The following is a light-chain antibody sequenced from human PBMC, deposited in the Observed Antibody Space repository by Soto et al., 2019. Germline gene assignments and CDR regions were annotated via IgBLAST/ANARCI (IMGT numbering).Light chain of an antibody. Sequence: EIVLTHSSGTLSFSPAERASLSCRASQSVRSDSLAWYQQKPGQAPTLLIYAASYRATGIPDRFTGSGSGTEFTLTISSLQSGDFAVYYCQQYNRWPFTFGPGTKVDIK. CDR3: QQYNRWPFT. CDR2: AAS. CDR1: QSVRSD. J-gene: IGKJ3*01. V-gene: IGKV3D-15*01.